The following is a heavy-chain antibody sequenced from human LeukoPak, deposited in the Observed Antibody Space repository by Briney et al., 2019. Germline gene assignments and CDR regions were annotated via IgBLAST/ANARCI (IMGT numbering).Heavy chain of an antibody. CDR1: GGSFSGYY. V-gene: IGHV4-34*01. Sequence: SETLSLTCAVYGGSFSGYYWSWIRQPPGKGPEWIGEINHSGSTNYNPSLKSRVTISVDTSKNQFSLKLSSVTAADTAVYYCASFGGYSGYEGSWGQGTLVTVSS. J-gene: IGHJ4*02. D-gene: IGHD5-12*01. CDR2: INHSGST. CDR3: ASFGGYSGYEGS.